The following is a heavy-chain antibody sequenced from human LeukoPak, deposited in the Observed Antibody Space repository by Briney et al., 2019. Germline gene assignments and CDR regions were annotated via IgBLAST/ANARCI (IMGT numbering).Heavy chain of an antibody. Sequence: SETLSLTCSVSGASISTTTYYWGWIRQPPGKGLEWIGTIYYSGITNYNPSLKSRLTISVDTSQNEFSLKLTSVTAADTAVYYCARKNDFDIWGQGTLVTVSS. CDR1: GASISTTTYY. CDR3: ARKNDFDI. J-gene: IGHJ3*02. D-gene: IGHD2/OR15-2a*01. V-gene: IGHV4-39*01. CDR2: IYYSGIT.